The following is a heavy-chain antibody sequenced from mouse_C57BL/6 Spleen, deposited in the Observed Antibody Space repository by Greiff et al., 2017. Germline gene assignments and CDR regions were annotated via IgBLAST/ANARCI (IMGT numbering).Heavy chain of an antibody. CDR1: GYTFTSYW. D-gene: IGHD5-1*01. J-gene: IGHJ2*01. CDR2: IYPGSGST. V-gene: IGHV1-55*01. CDR3: ARSTYVDY. Sequence: VQRVESGAELVKPGASVKMSCKASGYTFTSYWITWVKQRPGQGLEWIGDIYPGSGSTNYNEKFKSKATLTVDTSSSTAYMQLSSLTSEDSAVYYCARSTYVDYWGQGTTLTVSS.